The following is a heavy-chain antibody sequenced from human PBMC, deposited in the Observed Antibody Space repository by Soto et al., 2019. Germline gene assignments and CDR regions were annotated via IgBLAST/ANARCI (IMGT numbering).Heavy chain of an antibody. CDR3: ARGRELQKDFDY. CDR1: GGSISSGGYY. CDR2: IYYSGST. Sequence: PSETLSLTCTVSGGSISSGGYYWSWIRQHPGKGLERIGYIYYSGSTYYNPSLKSRVTISVDTSKNQFSLKLSSVTAADTAVYYCARGRELQKDFDYWGQGTLVTVSS. J-gene: IGHJ4*02. D-gene: IGHD1-26*01. V-gene: IGHV4-31*03.